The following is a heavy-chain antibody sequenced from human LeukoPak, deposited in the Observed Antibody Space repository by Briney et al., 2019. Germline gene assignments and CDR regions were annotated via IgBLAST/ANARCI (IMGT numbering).Heavy chain of an antibody. CDR1: GGSFSAYY. J-gene: IGHJ5*02. Sequence: PSETLSLTCGVYGGSFSAYYWSWIRQPPGKGLEWIGEINHRGSTTYNPSLKSRVTISVDTSKNQFSLKLSSVTAADTAVYYCAREYGSGSYYNKPLGPWGQGTLVTVSS. D-gene: IGHD3-10*01. CDR2: INHRGST. V-gene: IGHV4-34*01. CDR3: AREYGSGSYYNKPLGP.